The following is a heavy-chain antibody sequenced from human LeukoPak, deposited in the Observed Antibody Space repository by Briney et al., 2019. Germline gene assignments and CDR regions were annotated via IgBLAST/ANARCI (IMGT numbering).Heavy chain of an antibody. CDR1: GFTFSNAW. Sequence: GGSLRLSCAASGFTFSNAWMSWVRQAPGKGLEWVGRIKSKTDGGTTDYAAPVKGRFTISRDDSKNTLYLQMNSLKTEDTAVYYCTKRDGYNSSPFDYWGQGTLVTVSS. CDR3: TKRDGYNSSPFDY. J-gene: IGHJ4*02. CDR2: IKSKTDGGTT. V-gene: IGHV3-15*01. D-gene: IGHD5-24*01.